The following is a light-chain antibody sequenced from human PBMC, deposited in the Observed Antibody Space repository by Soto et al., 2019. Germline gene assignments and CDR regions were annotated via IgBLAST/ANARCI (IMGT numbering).Light chain of an antibody. V-gene: IGKV3-11*01. CDR2: DAS. CDR1: QSVSSC. Sequence: EIVLTQSPATLSLSPGERATLSCRASQSVSSCLAWYQHKPGQAPRLLIYDASNRATGIPARFSGSGSGTDFTLTISRLEPEDFAVYYCQQFSSYPLTFGGGTKVDIK. CDR3: QQFSSYPLT. J-gene: IGKJ4*01.